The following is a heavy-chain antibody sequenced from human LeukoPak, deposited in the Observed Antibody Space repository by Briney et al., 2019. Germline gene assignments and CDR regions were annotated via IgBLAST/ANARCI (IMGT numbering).Heavy chain of an antibody. CDR1: GFTFSSYA. CDR2: ISYDGSNK. Sequence: PGGSLRLSCAASGFTFSSYAMRWVRQAPGKGLEWVAVISYDGSNKYYADSVKGRFTISRDNSKNTLYLQMNSLRAEDTAVYYWARDRDGYGDRAYFDYWGQGTLVTVSS. J-gene: IGHJ4*02. D-gene: IGHD4-17*01. CDR3: ARDRDGYGDRAYFDY. V-gene: IGHV3-30*04.